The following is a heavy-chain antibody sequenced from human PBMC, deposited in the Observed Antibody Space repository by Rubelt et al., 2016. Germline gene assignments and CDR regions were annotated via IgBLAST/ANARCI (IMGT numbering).Heavy chain of an antibody. CDR1: GGSISSSSYY. V-gene: IGHV4-39*07. J-gene: IGHJ5*02. Sequence: QLQLQESGPGLVKPSETLSLTCTVSGGSISSSSYYWGWIRQPPGKGLEWIGSIYYSGSTYYNPSLKSRVTISVDTSKNRFSLKLSSVTAADTAVYYCARADYYDSSGYHNWFDPWGQGTLVTVSS. D-gene: IGHD3-22*01. CDR2: IYYSGST. CDR3: ARADYYDSSGYHNWFDP.